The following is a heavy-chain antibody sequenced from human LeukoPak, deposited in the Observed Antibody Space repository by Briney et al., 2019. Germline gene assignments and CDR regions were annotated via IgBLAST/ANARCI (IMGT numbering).Heavy chain of an antibody. J-gene: IGHJ6*02. CDR2: ISGSGGST. D-gene: IGHD1-1*01. Sequence: GGSLRLSCAASGFTFSTYAMSWVRQALGKGLEWVSLISGSGGSTYYADSVKGRFTISRDNSKNTLYLQMHSLRAEDTAVYYCAKLNDNYYYYGMDVWGQGTTVTVSS. CDR3: AKLNDNYYYYGMDV. V-gene: IGHV3-23*01. CDR1: GFTFSTYA.